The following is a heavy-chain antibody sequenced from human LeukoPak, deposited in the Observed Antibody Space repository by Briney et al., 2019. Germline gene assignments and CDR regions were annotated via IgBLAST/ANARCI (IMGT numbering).Heavy chain of an antibody. D-gene: IGHD1-26*01. CDR1: GFTFSSYA. J-gene: IGHJ4*02. Sequence: SLRLSCXASGFTFSSYAMHWVRQAPGKGLEWVAVISYDGSNKYYADSVKGRFTISRDNSKNTLYLQMNSLRPEDTAVYYCARVSGNYQFDYWGQGTLVTVSS. CDR3: ARVSGNYQFDY. V-gene: IGHV3-30-3*01. CDR2: ISYDGSNK.